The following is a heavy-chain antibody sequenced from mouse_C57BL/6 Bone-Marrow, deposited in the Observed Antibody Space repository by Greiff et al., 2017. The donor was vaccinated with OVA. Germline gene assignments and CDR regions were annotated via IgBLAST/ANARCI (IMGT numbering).Heavy chain of an antibody. CDR1: GFTFSSYT. D-gene: IGHD1-1*01. CDR2: ISGGGGNT. CDR3: ARRDYYGTQFAY. Sequence: EVKVVESGGGLVKPGGSLKLSCAASGFTFSSYTMSWVRQTPEKRLEWVATISGGGGNTYYPDSVKGRFTISRDNAKNTLYLQMSSLRSEDTALYYCARRDYYGTQFAYWGQGTLVTVSA. V-gene: IGHV5-9*01. J-gene: IGHJ3*01.